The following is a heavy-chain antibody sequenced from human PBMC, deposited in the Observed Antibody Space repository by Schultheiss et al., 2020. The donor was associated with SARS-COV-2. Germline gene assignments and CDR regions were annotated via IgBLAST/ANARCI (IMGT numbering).Heavy chain of an antibody. CDR2: ISYDGSNK. V-gene: IGHV3-30*03. J-gene: IGHJ6*02. CDR3: ATLYQLPTYYYYGMDV. D-gene: IGHD2-2*01. Sequence: GESLKISCAASGFTFSSYGMHWVRQAPGKGLEWVAVISYDGSNKYYADSVKGRFTISRDNSKNTLYLQMNSLRAEDTAVYYCATLYQLPTYYYYGMDVWGQGTTVTVSS. CDR1: GFTFSSYG.